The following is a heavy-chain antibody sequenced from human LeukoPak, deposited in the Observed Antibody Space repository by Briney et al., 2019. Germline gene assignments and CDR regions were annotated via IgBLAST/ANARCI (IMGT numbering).Heavy chain of an antibody. Sequence: GGSLRLSRAASGFSFSSYGMHWVRQAPGKGLESVAVISYDGFNKDFADSVKGRCTISRDNAKNTLYLQMNSLRAEDTAVYYCARAVGSYFPFDYWGQGTLVTVSS. V-gene: IGHV3-30*03. CDR2: ISYDGFNK. D-gene: IGHD1-26*01. CDR1: GFSFSSYG. J-gene: IGHJ4*02. CDR3: ARAVGSYFPFDY.